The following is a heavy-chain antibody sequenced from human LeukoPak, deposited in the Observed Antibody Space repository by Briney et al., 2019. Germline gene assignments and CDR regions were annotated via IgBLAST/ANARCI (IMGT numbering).Heavy chain of an antibody. V-gene: IGHV3-48*01. CDR2: ISSSSSII. CDR1: GFTFSSYS. D-gene: IGHD6-13*01. Sequence: GGSLRLSCAASGFTFSSYSMNWVRQAPGKGLEWVSYISSSSSIIYYADSVKGRFTISRDNAKNSLYLQMNRLRAEDTAVYYCARDRAATGTIHYMDVWGKGTTVTVSS. CDR3: ARDRAATGTIHYMDV. J-gene: IGHJ6*03.